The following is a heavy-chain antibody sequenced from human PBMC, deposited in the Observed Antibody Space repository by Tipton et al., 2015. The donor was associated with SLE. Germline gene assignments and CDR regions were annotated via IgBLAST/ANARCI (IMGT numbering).Heavy chain of an antibody. D-gene: IGHD2-15*01. CDR3: ARNPTSYCSGGSCYSPWFDP. Sequence: LRLSCTVSGGSMSSYYWSWIRQSPGRGLEWIAYIYYSESNTESTNYNPSLKSRLTISGDTSKNQFSLKLTSVTAADTAVYYCARNPTSYCSGGSCYSPWFDPWGQGTLVTVSS. V-gene: IGHV4-59*01. CDR2: IYYSESNTEST. J-gene: IGHJ5*02. CDR1: GGSMSSYY.